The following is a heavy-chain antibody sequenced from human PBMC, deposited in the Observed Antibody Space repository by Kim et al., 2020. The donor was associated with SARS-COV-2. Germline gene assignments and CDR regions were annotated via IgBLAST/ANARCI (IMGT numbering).Heavy chain of an antibody. Sequence: GESLKISCKGSGFTFTNYWIAWVRQMPGKGLEWMGIIFPGYYDTRYSPSFRGQVSISADKSISTAYLQWDSLKASDSAMYYCARRVTAATGNYGMDVWGQGTTVSVSS. CDR1: GFTFTNYW. J-gene: IGHJ6*02. CDR3: ARRVTAATGNYGMDV. V-gene: IGHV5-51*01. D-gene: IGHD2-21*02. CDR2: IFPGYYDT.